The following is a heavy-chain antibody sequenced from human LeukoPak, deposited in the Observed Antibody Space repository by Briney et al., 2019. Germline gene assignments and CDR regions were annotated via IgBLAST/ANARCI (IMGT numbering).Heavy chain of an antibody. CDR2: ISAYNGDT. Sequence: ASVKVSCKASGYTFTSYGISRVRQAPGQGLEWMGWISAYNGDTNYAQKLQGRVTMTTDTSTRTAYMELRSLRSDDTAVYYCARMTVLLWFGEFDNWGQGTLVTVSS. J-gene: IGHJ4*02. D-gene: IGHD3-10*01. CDR3: ARMTVLLWFGEFDN. CDR1: GYTFTSYG. V-gene: IGHV1-18*04.